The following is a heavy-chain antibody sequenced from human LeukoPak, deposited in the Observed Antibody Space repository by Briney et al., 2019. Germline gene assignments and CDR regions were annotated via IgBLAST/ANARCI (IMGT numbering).Heavy chain of an antibody. Sequence: SETLSLTCTVPGGSISSYYWSWNRQPAGKGLEWIGYIYYSGSTSYNPSLKSRVTISVDTSKNQFSLKLSSVTAADTAVYYCARSLYYYGSGSYYKVEGYFDYWGQGTLVTVSS. CDR2: IYYSGST. D-gene: IGHD3-10*01. V-gene: IGHV4-59*01. CDR3: ARSLYYYGSGSYYKVEGYFDY. J-gene: IGHJ4*02. CDR1: GGSISSYY.